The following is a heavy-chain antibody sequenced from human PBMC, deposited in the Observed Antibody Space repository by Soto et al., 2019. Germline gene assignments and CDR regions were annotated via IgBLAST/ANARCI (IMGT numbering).Heavy chain of an antibody. CDR1: GGSISSDHYY. J-gene: IGHJ4*02. V-gene: IGHV4-30-4*01. CDR2: IYYSGGT. CDR3: ARQETMAAEFHC. D-gene: IGHD3-10*01. Sequence: ASETLSLTCTVSGGSISSDHYYWSWIRQPPGKGLEWIGYIYYSGGTYYNPSLKSRLTISLDTSKNQFSLTLTSVTAADTAVYYCARQETMAAEFHCWGQGTLVTVSS.